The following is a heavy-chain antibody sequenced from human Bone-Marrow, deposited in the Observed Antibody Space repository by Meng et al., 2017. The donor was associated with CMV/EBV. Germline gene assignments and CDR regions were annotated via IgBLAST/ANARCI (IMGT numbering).Heavy chain of an antibody. V-gene: IGHV3-30*02. D-gene: IGHD6-13*01. CDR3: AKPLGGQQLGPDY. CDR1: GFTFSSYG. Sequence: GESLKISCAASGFTFSSYGMHWVRQAPGKGLEWVAFIRYDGSNKYYADSVKGRFTISRDNSKNTLYLQMNSLRAEDTAVYYCAKPLGGQQLGPDYWGQGTLVTVSS. J-gene: IGHJ4*02. CDR2: IRYDGSNK.